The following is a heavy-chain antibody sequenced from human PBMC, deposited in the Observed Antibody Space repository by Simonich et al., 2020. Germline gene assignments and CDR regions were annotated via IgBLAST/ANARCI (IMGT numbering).Heavy chain of an antibody. CDR1: GYTFTGYY. V-gene: IGHV1-2*02. D-gene: IGHD6-6*01. Sequence: QVQLVQSGAEVQKPGDSVNVSCKASGYTFTGYYMTGVRQAPGQGIEWMGWINPNSVGTNDSQKLKGRVTMPRDTSISTAEMERSRLRSDDTAVDYCAIYSPSIAARPYGYFDLWGRGTLVTVSS. J-gene: IGHJ2*01. CDR2: INPNSVGT. CDR3: AIYSPSIAARPYGYFDL.